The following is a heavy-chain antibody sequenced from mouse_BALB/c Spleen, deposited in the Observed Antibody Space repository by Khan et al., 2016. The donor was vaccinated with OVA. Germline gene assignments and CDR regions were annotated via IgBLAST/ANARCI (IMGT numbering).Heavy chain of an antibody. CDR3: ARNPFGY. J-gene: IGHJ3*01. Sequence: QVQLQQPGTELVRPGTSVKLSCKASGYTFTSYWMNWIKQRPEQGLEWIGRIDPYDSETHYNQKFKDKATLTVEKSSNTAYMQLTSLTSEDSAVYYCARNPFGYWGQGTLVTVSA. CDR1: GYTFTSYW. CDR2: IDPYDSET. V-gene: IGHV1-52*01.